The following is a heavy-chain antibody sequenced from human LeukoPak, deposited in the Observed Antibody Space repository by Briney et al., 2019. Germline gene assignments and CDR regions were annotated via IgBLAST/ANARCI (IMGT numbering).Heavy chain of an antibody. CDR2: IYSGGST. Sequence: PGGSLRLSCAASGFTVSSNYMSWVRQAPGKGLEWVSVIYSGGSTYYADSVKGRFTISRDNSKNTLYLQMNSLRAEDTAVYYCARGPGGGATPTEFDYWGQGTLVTVSS. CDR3: ARGPGGGATPTEFDY. CDR1: GFTVSSNY. D-gene: IGHD1-26*01. J-gene: IGHJ4*02. V-gene: IGHV3-53*01.